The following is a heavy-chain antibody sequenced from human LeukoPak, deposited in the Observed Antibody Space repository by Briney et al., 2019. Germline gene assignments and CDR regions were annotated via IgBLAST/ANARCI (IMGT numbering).Heavy chain of an antibody. CDR2: ISSSSSYI. CDR3: ARDRGALAKDGLDY. D-gene: IGHD5-12*01. J-gene: IGHJ4*02. V-gene: IGHV3-21*01. Sequence: PGGSLRLSCAASGFTFSTYSMTWVRQAPGKGLEWVSSISSSSSYIYYTDSVKGRFTISRDNARNSLYLLMNSLRAEDTAVYYCARDRGALAKDGLDYWGQGNLVTVSS. CDR1: GFTFSTYS.